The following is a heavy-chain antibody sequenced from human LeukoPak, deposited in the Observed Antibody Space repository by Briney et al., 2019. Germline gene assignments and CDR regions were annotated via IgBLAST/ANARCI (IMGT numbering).Heavy chain of an antibody. CDR2: INHSGST. CDR1: GGSFSGYY. J-gene: IGHJ5*02. V-gene: IGHV4-34*01. D-gene: IGHD2-2*01. CDR3: ARISIVVVPAAQGNWFDP. Sequence: PSETLSLTCAVYGGSFSGYYWSWIRQPPGKGLEWIGEINHSGSTNYNPSLKSRVTISVDTSKNQFSLKLSSVTAADTAVYYCARISIVVVPAAQGNWFDPWGQGTLVTVSS.